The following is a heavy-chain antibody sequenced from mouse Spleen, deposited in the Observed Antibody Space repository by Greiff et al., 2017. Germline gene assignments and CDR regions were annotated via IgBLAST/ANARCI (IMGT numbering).Heavy chain of an antibody. J-gene: IGHJ3*01. D-gene: IGHD1-2*01. CDR2: IDPSDSYT. CDR3: ATGITTARGFAY. Sequence: VQLQQPGAELVMPGASVKLSCKASGYTFTSYWMHWVKQRPGQGLEWIGEIDPSDSYTNYNQKFKGKATLTVDKSSSTAYMQLSSLTSEDSAVYYCATGITTARGFAYWGQGTLVTVSA. CDR1: GYTFTSYW. V-gene: IGHV1-69*01.